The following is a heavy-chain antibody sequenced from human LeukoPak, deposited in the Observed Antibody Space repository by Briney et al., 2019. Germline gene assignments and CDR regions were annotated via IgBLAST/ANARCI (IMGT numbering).Heavy chain of an antibody. CDR3: GTEMGKEVFGVVITN. J-gene: IGHJ4*02. CDR1: GGSISSYY. V-gene: IGHV4-59*01. D-gene: IGHD3-3*01. CDR2: IYYSGST. Sequence: SETLSLTCTVSGGSISSYYWSWIRQPPGKGLEWIGYIYYSGSTNYNPSLKSRVTISVDTSKNQFSLKLSSVTAADTAVYYCGTEMGKEVFGVVITNWGQGTLVTVSS.